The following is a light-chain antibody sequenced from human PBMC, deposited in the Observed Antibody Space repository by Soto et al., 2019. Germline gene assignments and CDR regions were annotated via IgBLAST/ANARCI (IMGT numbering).Light chain of an antibody. CDR2: EVS. Sequence: QSVLTQPTSASGSPGQSVTISCTGTSSDVGGYKYVSWYQQHPGKAPKLMIYEVSKRPSGVPDRFSGSKSGNTASLTVSGLQAEEEADYYCSSYAGSILGVFGGGTKLTVL. CDR3: SSYAGSILGV. CDR1: SSDVGGYKY. V-gene: IGLV2-8*01. J-gene: IGLJ3*02.